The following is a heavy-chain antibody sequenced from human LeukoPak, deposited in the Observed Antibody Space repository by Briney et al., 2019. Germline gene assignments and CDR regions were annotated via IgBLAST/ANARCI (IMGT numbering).Heavy chain of an antibody. D-gene: IGHD3-10*01. CDR3: ARVEFGEYNYYFDS. Sequence: GGSLRLSCAASGFTFSSYSMNWVRQAPGKGLEWVANIKHDGSGMSYVDSVKGRFTISRDNAKDSLYLQMNSLRAEDTAIYYCARVEFGEYNYYFDSWGQGTLVTVS. V-gene: IGHV3-7*01. J-gene: IGHJ4*02. CDR1: GFTFSSYS. CDR2: IKHDGSGM.